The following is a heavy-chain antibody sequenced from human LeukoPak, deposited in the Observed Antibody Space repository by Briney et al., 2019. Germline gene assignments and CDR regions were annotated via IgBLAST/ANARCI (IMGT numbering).Heavy chain of an antibody. V-gene: IGHV4-39*01. CDR1: GGSISSSSYY. CDR2: ICYSGST. Sequence: PSETLSLTCTVSGGSISSSSYYWGWIRQPPGKGLEWIGSICYSGSTYYNPSLKSRVTISVDTSKNQFSLQLNSVTPEDTAVYYCARSDEYFDYWGQGTLVTVSS. CDR3: ARSDEYFDY. J-gene: IGHJ4*02.